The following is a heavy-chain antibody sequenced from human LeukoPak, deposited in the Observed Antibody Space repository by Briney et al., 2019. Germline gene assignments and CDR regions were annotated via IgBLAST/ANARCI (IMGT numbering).Heavy chain of an antibody. V-gene: IGHV4-61*02. CDR2: IYTSGST. D-gene: IGHD3-3*01. J-gene: IGHJ4*02. CDR1: GGSISSGSYY. CDR3: TRGSIFADY. Sequence: SETLSLTCTVSGGSISSGSYYWSWIRQPAGKGLEWIGRIYTSGSTNYNPSLKSRVTISGDASKNQFSLKLSSVTAADTAVYYCTRGSIFADYWGQGTLATVSS.